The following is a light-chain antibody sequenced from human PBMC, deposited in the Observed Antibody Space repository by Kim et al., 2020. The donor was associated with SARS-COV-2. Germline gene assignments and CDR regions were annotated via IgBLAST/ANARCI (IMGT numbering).Light chain of an antibody. V-gene: IGKV1-13*02. CDR1: PGAGGV. Sequence: IQLTQSPSSLSASIGDRVTITCRATPGAGGVLAWYQKKPGLSPKLLVYHGSILETGVPSRFSGGGSGKNLTLTISGVQPEDFATYFCQQYNAFTYSFGQGTKLEI. CDR2: HGS. J-gene: IGKJ2*01. CDR3: QQYNAFTYS.